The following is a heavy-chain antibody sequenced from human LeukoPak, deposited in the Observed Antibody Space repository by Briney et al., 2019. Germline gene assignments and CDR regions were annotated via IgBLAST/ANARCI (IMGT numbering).Heavy chain of an antibody. CDR3: ARRGSSWDNYYYGMDV. D-gene: IGHD6-13*01. Sequence: GESLKISCKGSGYSFTSYWIGWVRQMPGEGLEWMGIIYPGDSDTRYSPSFQGQVTISADKSISTAYLQWSSLKASDTAMYYCARRGSSWDNYYYGMDVWGQGTTVTVSS. CDR1: GYSFTSYW. CDR2: IYPGDSDT. J-gene: IGHJ6*02. V-gene: IGHV5-51*01.